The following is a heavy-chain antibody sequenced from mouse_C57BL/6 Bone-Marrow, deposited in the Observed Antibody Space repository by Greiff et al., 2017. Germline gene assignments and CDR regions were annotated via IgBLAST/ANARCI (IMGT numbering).Heavy chain of an antibody. CDR1: GYTFTSYG. D-gene: IGHD1-1*01. V-gene: IGHV1-81*01. J-gene: IGHJ3*01. Sequence: QVQLQQSGAELARPGASVKLSCKASGYTFTSYGISWVKQRTGQGLEWIGEIYPRSGNTYYNEKFKGKATLTADKSSSTAYMELRSLTSEDSAVYFCARSVYYYGSRRTWCAYWGQGTLVTVSA. CDR3: ARSVYYYGSRRTWCAY. CDR2: IYPRSGNT.